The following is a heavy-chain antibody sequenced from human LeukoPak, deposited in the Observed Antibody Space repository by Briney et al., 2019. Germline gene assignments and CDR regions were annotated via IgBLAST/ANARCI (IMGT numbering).Heavy chain of an antibody. V-gene: IGHV4-59*01. CDR1: GGSISSYY. D-gene: IGHD6-6*01. J-gene: IGHJ1*01. Sequence: SETLSLTCTVSGGSISSYYWSWIRQPPGKGLEWIGYIYYSGSIKYNPSLKSRVTISVDTSKNQFSLNLNSVTAADTAVYYCARGGAARLHFQNWGQGTLVTVSS. CDR2: IYYSGSI. CDR3: ARGGAARLHFQN.